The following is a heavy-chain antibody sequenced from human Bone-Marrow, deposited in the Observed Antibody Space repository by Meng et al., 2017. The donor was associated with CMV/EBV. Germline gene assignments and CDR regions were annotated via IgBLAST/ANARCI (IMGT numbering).Heavy chain of an antibody. D-gene: IGHD3-22*01. CDR3: AKGMGASGYYGMDV. CDR1: GFTFDDYG. CDR2: INWNGGST. V-gene: IGHV3-20*04. J-gene: IGHJ6*02. Sequence: GESLKISCAASGFTFDDYGMSWVRQAPGKGLEWVSGINWNGGSTGYADSVKGRFTISRDKSKNTLNLQMNSLRAEDTAVYYCAKGMGASGYYGMDVWGRGTTVTVSS.